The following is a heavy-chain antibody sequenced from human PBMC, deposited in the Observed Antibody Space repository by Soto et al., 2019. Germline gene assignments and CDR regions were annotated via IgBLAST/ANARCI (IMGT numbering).Heavy chain of an antibody. J-gene: IGHJ4*02. CDR2: IDWDDDK. V-gene: IGHV2-70*04. CDR1: GFSLSTSGVR. CDR3: VRSFGDSHNTNEY. D-gene: IGHD4-17*01. Sequence: GSGPTLVNPTQTLTLTCTFSGFSLSTSGVRVSWIRQPPGKALEWLARIDWDDDKFYSTSLKTRLTISKETSKNLVVLTMTDMDPVDTATYYCVRSFGDSHNTNEYWGEGTLVTVSP.